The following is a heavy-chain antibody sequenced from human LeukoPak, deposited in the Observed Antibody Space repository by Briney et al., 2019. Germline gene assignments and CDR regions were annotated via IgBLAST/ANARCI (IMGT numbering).Heavy chain of an antibody. Sequence: GASVKVSCKASGYTFTSYYMDWVRQAPGQGLEWIGMINPSDGSTNYAQRFRGRVTMTRDTSTSTVYMYLSSLRSEDTAVYYCARGGSTYIVGPTKGVDYWGQGTLVTVS. CDR1: GYTFTSYY. J-gene: IGHJ4*02. CDR2: INPSDGST. CDR3: ARGGSTYIVGPTKGVDY. D-gene: IGHD1-26*01. V-gene: IGHV1-46*01.